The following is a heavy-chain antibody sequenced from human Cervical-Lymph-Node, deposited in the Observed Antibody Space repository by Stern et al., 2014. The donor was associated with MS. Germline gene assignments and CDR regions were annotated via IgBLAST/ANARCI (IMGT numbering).Heavy chain of an antibody. D-gene: IGHD2-15*01. V-gene: IGHV3-7*01. CDR1: GFTFSSYW. J-gene: IGHJ5*02. CDR2: IKEDGSET. Sequence: VQLVQSGGGLVQPGGSLRLSCAASGFTFSSYWMNWVRQAPGKGLEWVANIKEDGSETYSVDSVQGGFTISRANAKSPLYLQMNSLRAEDTAVYYCARGSDTWGQGTLVTVSS. CDR3: ARGSDT.